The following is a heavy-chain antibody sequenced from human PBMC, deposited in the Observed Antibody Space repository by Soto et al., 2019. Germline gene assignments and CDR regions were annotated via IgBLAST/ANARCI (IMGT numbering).Heavy chain of an antibody. Sequence: SETLSLTCAVSGGSISSGDYSWSWIRQSPGKGLEWIGYIYYSGSTYYNPSLKSRVTISADRSKTQLFLELISMTAADTSVYYCATNEGYSYAWGKWGKGTLVTVSS. V-gene: IGHV4-30-2*06. CDR2: IYYSGST. CDR1: GGSISSGDYS. CDR3: ATNEGYSYAWGK. J-gene: IGHJ4*02. D-gene: IGHD5-18*01.